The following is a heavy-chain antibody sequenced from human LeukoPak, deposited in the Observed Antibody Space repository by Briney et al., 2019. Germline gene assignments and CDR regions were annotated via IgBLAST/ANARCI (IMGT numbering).Heavy chain of an antibody. J-gene: IGHJ6*03. CDR2: ISSSGSTI. CDR3: ARGRISTAFAMDV. D-gene: IGHD2/OR15-2a*01. CDR1: GFTFSDYY. Sequence: PGGSLRLSCAASGFTFSDYYMSWIRQAPGKGLEWGSYISSSGSTIYYADSVKGRFTISRDNAKNSLYLQMNSLRAEDTAVYYCARGRISTAFAMDVWGKGTTVTVSS. V-gene: IGHV3-11*04.